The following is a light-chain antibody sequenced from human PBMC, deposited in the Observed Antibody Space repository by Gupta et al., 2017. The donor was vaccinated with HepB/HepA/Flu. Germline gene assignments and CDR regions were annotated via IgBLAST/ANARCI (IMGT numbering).Light chain of an antibody. CDR1: SSNIGANY. J-gene: IGLJ1*01. CDR2: RNN. Sequence: QSVLTQPPSAAGTPGQRVTISCSGSSSNIGANYVFWYQQLPGRAPKLLIYRNNQRPSGVPDRFSGSKSGTSASLAFSGLRFEDGADYYCAAWDDSLSGYVFGTGTKVIGL. CDR3: AAWDDSLSGYV. V-gene: IGLV1-47*01.